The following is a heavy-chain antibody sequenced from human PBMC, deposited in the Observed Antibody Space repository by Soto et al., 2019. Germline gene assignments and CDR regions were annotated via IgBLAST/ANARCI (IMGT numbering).Heavy chain of an antibody. J-gene: IGHJ4*02. Sequence: PSETLSLTCTVSSGSISSYYWSWIRQPAGKGLEWIGRIYTSGSTNYNPSLKSRVTMSVDTSKNQFSLKLSSVTAADTAVYYCARDYYGSSGYYYYFDYWGQGTLVTVSS. V-gene: IGHV4-4*07. CDR2: IYTSGST. CDR3: ARDYYGSSGYYYYFDY. D-gene: IGHD3-22*01. CDR1: SGSISSYY.